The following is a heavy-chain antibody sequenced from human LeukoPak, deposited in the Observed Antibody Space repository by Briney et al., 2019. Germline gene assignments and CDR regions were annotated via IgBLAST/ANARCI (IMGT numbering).Heavy chain of an antibody. D-gene: IGHD2-2*01. V-gene: IGHV3-48*03. Sequence: GGSLRLSCAASGFXFSSYEINWVRQAPGKGLEWVSYISSSGSTIYYADSVKGRFTISRDNAKNSLYLQMNGLRAEDTAVYYCARPDSTTGYWGQGTLVTVSS. J-gene: IGHJ4*02. CDR2: ISSSGSTI. CDR3: ARPDSTTGY. CDR1: GFXFSSYE.